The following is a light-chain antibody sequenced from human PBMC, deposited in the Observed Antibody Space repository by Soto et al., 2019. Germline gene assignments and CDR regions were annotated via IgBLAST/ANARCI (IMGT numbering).Light chain of an antibody. CDR3: QQLSSYTST. J-gene: IGKJ4*01. CDR2: GAS. Sequence: EIVMTQSPATLSVSPGERATLSCRASQSVSSNLAWYPKKPGQAPRLLIYGASTRATGIPARFSGSGSGTEFNLTISRLQSDDFATYYCQQLSSYTSTFGGGTKVDIK. V-gene: IGKV3-15*01. CDR1: QSVSSN.